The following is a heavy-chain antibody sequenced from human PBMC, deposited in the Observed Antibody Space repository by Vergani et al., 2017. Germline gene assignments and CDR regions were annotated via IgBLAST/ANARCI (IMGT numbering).Heavy chain of an antibody. Sequence: EVQLVESGGGIVKPGGSLRLSCVASGFRFRNAWMNWVRRTPGKGLEWVFRIKSTFDRGTTDYAAAVKCRFTISRDDSNNTLFLQMNGLKTEDIGVYYCTTDHRYCVDGSCYCLRDYHYYGMDVWGHGTTVTVSS. CDR1: GFRFRNAW. CDR3: TTDHRYCVDGSCYCLRDYHYYGMDV. D-gene: IGHD3-10*01. J-gene: IGHJ6*02. V-gene: IGHV3-15*07. CDR2: IKSTFDRGTT.